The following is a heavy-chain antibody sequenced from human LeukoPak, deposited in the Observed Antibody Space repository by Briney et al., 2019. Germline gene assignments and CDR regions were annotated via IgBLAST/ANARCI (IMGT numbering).Heavy chain of an antibody. V-gene: IGHV4-39*01. CDR2: IYYSGST. CDR1: GGSISSSSCY. J-gene: IGHJ6*03. Sequence: SETLSLTCTVSGGSISSSSCYWGWIRQPPGKGLEWIGSIYYSGSTYYNPSLKSRVTISVDTSKNQFSLKLSSVTAADTAVYYCARRGYYYYMDVWGKGTTVTVSS. CDR3: ARRGYYYYMDV.